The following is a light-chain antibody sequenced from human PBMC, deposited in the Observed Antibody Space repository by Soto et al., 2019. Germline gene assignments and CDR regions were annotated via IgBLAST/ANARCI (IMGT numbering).Light chain of an antibody. CDR2: GAS. CDR1: QSVSSSY. Sequence: EIVLTQSPGTLSLSPGERATLSCRSSQSVSSSYLAWYQQKPGQAPRLLIYGASSMATGIPDRFSGSGSGTDFTLTISRMEPEDVAVYYCQQYGSSPHTCGQGTKVEIK. J-gene: IGKJ1*01. CDR3: QQYGSSPHT. V-gene: IGKV3-20*01.